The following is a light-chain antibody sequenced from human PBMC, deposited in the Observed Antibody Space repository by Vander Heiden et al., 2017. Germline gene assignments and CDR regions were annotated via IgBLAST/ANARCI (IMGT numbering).Light chain of an antibody. CDR2: GNS. Sequence: SVLTPPPSVSGAPGQRVTISCTGSRSNIGAGYDVHWYQQLPGTAPKLLIYGNSNRPSGVPDRFSGSKSGTSASPATTGLQAEDDAYYYCPSYDSSLSCVFGGGTKLTVL. CDR1: RSNIGAGYD. J-gene: IGLJ2*01. CDR3: PSYDSSLSCV. V-gene: IGLV1-40*01.